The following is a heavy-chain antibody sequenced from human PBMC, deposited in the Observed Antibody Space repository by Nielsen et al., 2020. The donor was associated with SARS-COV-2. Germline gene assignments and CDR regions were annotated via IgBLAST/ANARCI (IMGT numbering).Heavy chain of an antibody. CDR3: AKDSRSSSGWYGFDY. CDR2: ISGSGGST. Sequence: GESLKISCAASGFTFSSYAMSWVRQAPGKGLEWVSAISGSGGSTYYADSVKGRFTISRDNAKNSLYLQMNSLRAEDTALYYCAKDSRSSSGWYGFDYWGQGTLVTVSS. CDR1: GFTFSSYA. J-gene: IGHJ4*02. D-gene: IGHD6-19*01. V-gene: IGHV3-23*01.